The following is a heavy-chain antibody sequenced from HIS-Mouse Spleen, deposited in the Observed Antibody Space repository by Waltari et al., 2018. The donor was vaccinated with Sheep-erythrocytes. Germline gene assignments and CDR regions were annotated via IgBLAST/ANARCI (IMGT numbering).Heavy chain of an antibody. V-gene: IGHV3-30*18. Sequence: QVQLVESGGGVVQPGRSLRLSCAASGFTFSSYGMHWVRQAPGKGLEWVAVISYDGSNKYYADSVKGRFTISRANSKNTLYLQMNSLRAEDTAVYYCAKRYSGSYYYYYYYGMDVWGQGTTVTVSS. D-gene: IGHD1-26*01. CDR3: AKRYSGSYYYYYYYGMDV. CDR2: ISYDGSNK. CDR1: GFTFSSYG. J-gene: IGHJ6*02.